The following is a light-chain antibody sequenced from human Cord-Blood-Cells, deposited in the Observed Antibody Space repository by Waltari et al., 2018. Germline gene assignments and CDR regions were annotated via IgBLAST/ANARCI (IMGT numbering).Light chain of an antibody. CDR2: LSSDGSH. CDR1: SGHSSYA. CDR3: QSWGTGIHVV. Sequence: QLVLTQSPSASASLGASVKLTCTLSSGHSSYAIACHQQQPEKGPRYLMKLSSDGSHSKGDGIPDRFSGSSSGPERYLTISSLQSEDEADDYCQSWGTGIHVVFGGGTKLTVL. J-gene: IGLJ2*01. V-gene: IGLV4-69*01.